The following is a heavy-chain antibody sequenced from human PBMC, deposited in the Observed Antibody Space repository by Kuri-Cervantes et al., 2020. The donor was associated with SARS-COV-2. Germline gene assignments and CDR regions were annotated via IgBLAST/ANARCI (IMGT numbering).Heavy chain of an antibody. D-gene: IGHD3-3*01. CDR1: GYTFTSYD. CDR2: MNPNSGNT. CDR3: ARAMSITIFGVVIEYAFDI. J-gene: IGHJ3*02. V-gene: IGHV1-8*02. Sequence: ASVKVSCKASGYTFTSYDINWVRQATGQGLEWMGWMNPNSGNTGYAQKFQGRVTMTRNTSISTAYMELSSLRSEDTAVYYCARAMSITIFGVVIEYAFDIWGQGTMVTVSS.